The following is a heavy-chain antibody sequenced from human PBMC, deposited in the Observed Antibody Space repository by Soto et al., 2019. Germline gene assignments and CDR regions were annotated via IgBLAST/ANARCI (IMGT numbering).Heavy chain of an antibody. J-gene: IGHJ6*02. CDR2: ISSTSAYI. D-gene: IGHD6-13*01. CDR1: GFTFSGRT. Sequence: EVQLVESGGGLVKPGGSLRLSCEASGFTFSGRTMTWVRQAPGKGLEWVSSISSTSAYIHYADSVKGRFTISRDNANNSLFLQMNSLRAEDTALYYCAGRVAAGGSMDVWGQGTTVSVSS. V-gene: IGHV3-21*02. CDR3: AGRVAAGGSMDV.